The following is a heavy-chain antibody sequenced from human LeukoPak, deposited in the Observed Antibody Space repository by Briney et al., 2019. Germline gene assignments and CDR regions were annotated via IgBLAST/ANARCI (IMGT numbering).Heavy chain of an antibody. CDR1: GGSISSSSYY. V-gene: IGHV4-39*07. J-gene: IGHJ3*02. CDR3: ARFNPPSFGVVITLRDDAFDI. D-gene: IGHD3-3*01. CDR2: IYYSGNT. Sequence: SETLSLTCTVSGGSISSSSYYWGWIRQPPGKGLEWIGSIYYSGNTYYNPSLKSRVTISVDTSKNQFSLKLSSVTAADTAVYYCARFNPPSFGVVITLRDDAFDIWGQGTMVTVSS.